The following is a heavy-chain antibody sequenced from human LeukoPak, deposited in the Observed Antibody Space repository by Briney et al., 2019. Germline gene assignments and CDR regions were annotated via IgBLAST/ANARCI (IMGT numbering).Heavy chain of an antibody. CDR1: GYTLTELS. CDR2: FDPEDGET. V-gene: IGHV1-24*01. J-gene: IGHJ4*02. Sequence: SVKVSCTVSGYTLTELSMHWVRQAPGKGLEWMGGFDPEDGETIYAQKFQGRVTMTEDTSTDTAYMELSSLRSEDTAVYYCATTPPLYYYDSSGSRPYYFDYWGQGTLATVSS. CDR3: ATTPPLYYYDSSGSRPYYFDY. D-gene: IGHD3-22*01.